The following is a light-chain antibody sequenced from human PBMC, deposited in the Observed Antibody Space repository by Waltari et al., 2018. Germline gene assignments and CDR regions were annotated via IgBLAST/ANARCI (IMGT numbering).Light chain of an antibody. CDR2: KDR. V-gene: IGLV3-25*03. J-gene: IGLJ2*01. Sequence: SYELTQSPSVSLSPGQTARSTCSGDALPNKTAYWYQTKPGQAPVLIIFKDRERPSGLPERFSGSTSGTTVTLTITGVQAEDEADYYCLSPETRGSWVFGGGTKLTVL. CDR1: ALPNKT. CDR3: LSPETRGSWV.